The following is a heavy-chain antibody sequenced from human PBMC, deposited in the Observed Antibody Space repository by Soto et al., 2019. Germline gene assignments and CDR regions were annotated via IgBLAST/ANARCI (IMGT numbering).Heavy chain of an antibody. CDR1: GESFNDHY. J-gene: IGHJ4*02. D-gene: IGHD3-10*02. CDR2: VNLSGRS. CDR3: ARMFAY. Sequence: SETLSLTCSVSGESFNDHYWGWLRQPPGKGLEWIGDVNLSGRSNYNPSLKSRVTISIDTSKNQFSLKLNSVTAADTAVYYCARMFAYWGPGALVTVS. V-gene: IGHV4-34*01.